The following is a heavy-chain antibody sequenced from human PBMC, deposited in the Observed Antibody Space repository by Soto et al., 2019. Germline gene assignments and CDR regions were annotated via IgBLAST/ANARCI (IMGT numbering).Heavy chain of an antibody. CDR1: GFTFSNYA. D-gene: IGHD1-1*01. Sequence: PGGSLRLSCAASGFTFSNYAMNWVRQAPGKGLEWVSIISGSGGSIYYADSVKGRFTISRDNSKNTLYLQMNSLRAEDTAVYYCASHGTTGTKGLDYWGQGTLVTVSS. CDR3: ASHGTTGTKGLDY. V-gene: IGHV3-23*01. CDR2: ISGSGGSI. J-gene: IGHJ4*02.